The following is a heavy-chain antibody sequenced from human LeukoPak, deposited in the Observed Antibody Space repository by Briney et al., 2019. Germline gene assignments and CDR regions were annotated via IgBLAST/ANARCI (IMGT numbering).Heavy chain of an antibody. V-gene: IGHV5-51*01. Sequence: GESLKISCKDSGHSFTSYWIAWVRQMPGKGLEWMGIIYPGDSDTRHSPSFQGQVNISVDKSISTAYLQWSSLKASDTAMYYCARLCCSRTSCYMGIDYWGQGTLVTVSS. CDR1: GHSFTSYW. J-gene: IGHJ4*02. CDR3: ARLCCSRTSCYMGIDY. CDR2: IYPGDSDT. D-gene: IGHD2-2*02.